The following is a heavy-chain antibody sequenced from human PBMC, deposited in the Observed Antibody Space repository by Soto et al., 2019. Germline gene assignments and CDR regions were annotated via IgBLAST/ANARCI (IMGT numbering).Heavy chain of an antibody. Sequence: GESLKISCKGSGYSFTSYWIGWVRQMPGKGLEWMGIIYPGDSDTRYSPSFQGQVTISADKSISTAYLQWSSLKASDTAMYYCARPDWGGDCYSGYYFDYWGQGTLVTVAS. CDR3: ARPDWGGDCYSGYYFDY. CDR2: IYPGDSDT. V-gene: IGHV5-51*01. J-gene: IGHJ4*02. D-gene: IGHD2-21*02. CDR1: GYSFTSYW.